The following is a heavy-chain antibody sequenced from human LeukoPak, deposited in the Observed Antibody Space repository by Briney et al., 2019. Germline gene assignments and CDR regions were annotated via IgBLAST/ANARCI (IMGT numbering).Heavy chain of an antibody. J-gene: IGHJ4*02. CDR3: ARGGSGGSPLDY. CDR2: IYYSGSI. CDR1: GGSISSGDYY. Sequence: SETLSLTCTVSGGSISSGDYYWSWIRQPPGKGLEWIGYIYYSGSIYYNPSLKSRVTISVDTSKNQFSLKLSSVTAADTAVYYCARGGSGGSPLDYWGQGTLVTVSS. V-gene: IGHV4-30-4*01. D-gene: IGHD2-15*01.